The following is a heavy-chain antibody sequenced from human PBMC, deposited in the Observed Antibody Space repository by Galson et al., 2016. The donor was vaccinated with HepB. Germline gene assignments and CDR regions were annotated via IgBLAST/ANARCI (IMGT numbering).Heavy chain of an antibody. V-gene: IGHV1-3*01. CDR2: LNAGNGNT. CDR3: ARSYCCYDHFDY. D-gene: IGHD5-12*01. J-gene: IGHJ4*02. CDR1: GYSFTRYT. Sequence: SVKVSCKASGYSFTRYTIHWVRQAPGQRLEWMGWLNAGNGNTKYSQKFQGRVTISRDKSASTAYMELSSLRSEDTTVYYCARSYCCYDHFDYWGQGTLVTVSS.